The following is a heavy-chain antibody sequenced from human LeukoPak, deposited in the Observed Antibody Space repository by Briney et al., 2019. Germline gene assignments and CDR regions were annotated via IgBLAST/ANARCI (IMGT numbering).Heavy chain of an antibody. Sequence: ASVKVSCEASGYTFTSYDINWVRQATGQGLEWMGWMNPNSGNTGYAQKFQGRVTMTRNTSISTAYMELRSLRSDDTAVYYCARAVAEDGAFDIWGQGTMVTVSS. CDR3: ARAVAEDGAFDI. CDR2: MNPNSGNT. D-gene: IGHD4-23*01. J-gene: IGHJ3*02. V-gene: IGHV1-8*01. CDR1: GYTFTSYD.